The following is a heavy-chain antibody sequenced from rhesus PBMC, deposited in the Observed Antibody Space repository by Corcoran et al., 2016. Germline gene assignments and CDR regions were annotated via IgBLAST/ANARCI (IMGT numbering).Heavy chain of an antibody. Sequence: EVQLVESGGGWVQPGGSLRLSCEASGSTFSSYGMSWARQAPGKGLEWVAYMNNCGCSTYYADSVKGLFTISRDNSKNTLSLQMNSLRAENTAVYYCAKDGIGLVNSYGLDSWGQGVVVTVSS. V-gene: IGHV3S5*01. CDR1: GSTFSSYG. CDR3: AKDGIGLVNSYGLDS. J-gene: IGHJ6*01. D-gene: IGHD3-3*01. CDR2: MNNCGCST.